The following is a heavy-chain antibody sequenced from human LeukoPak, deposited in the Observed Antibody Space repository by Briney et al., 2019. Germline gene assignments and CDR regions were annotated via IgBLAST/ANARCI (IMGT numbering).Heavy chain of an antibody. Sequence: GGTLRLSCAASGFTFSSHDMNWVRHAPGKGLEWVSYISTSSSSIYYADSVKGRFTISRDNAKNSLYLQMNSLRDEDTAVYYCARSFDFWGQGTLVTVSS. CDR3: ARSFDF. J-gene: IGHJ4*02. CDR2: ISTSSSSI. V-gene: IGHV3-48*02. CDR1: GFTFSSHD.